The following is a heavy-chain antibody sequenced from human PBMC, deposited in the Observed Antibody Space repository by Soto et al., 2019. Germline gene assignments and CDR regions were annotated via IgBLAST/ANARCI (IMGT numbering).Heavy chain of an antibody. CDR3: ARLTEVVTTLVY. CDR2: INQDGSVK. CDR1: GFALSPYW. J-gene: IGHJ4*02. Sequence: GGSLRLSCEASGFALSPYWMSWVRQAPGRGLEWVANINQDGSVKHYVDSVRGRFTVSRENAKNSLFLQMNSLSAENTAVYFCARLTEVVTTLVYWGQGTPVTVSS. V-gene: IGHV3-7*03. D-gene: IGHD1-1*01.